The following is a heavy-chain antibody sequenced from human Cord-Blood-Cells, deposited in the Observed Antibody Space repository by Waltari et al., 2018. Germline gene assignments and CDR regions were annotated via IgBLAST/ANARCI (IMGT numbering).Heavy chain of an antibody. CDR3: ARDLGYCSSTSCYGMDY. Sequence: QVQLVQSGAEVKKPGSSVKVSCKASGGTFSSYAISWVRQAPGQGLEWMGRIIPILGIANDAQKFQGRVTITADKSTSTAYMELSSLRSEDTAVYYCARDLGYCSSTSCYGMDYWGQGTLVTVSS. J-gene: IGHJ4*02. CDR2: IIPILGIA. D-gene: IGHD2-2*01. V-gene: IGHV1-69*09. CDR1: GGTFSSYA.